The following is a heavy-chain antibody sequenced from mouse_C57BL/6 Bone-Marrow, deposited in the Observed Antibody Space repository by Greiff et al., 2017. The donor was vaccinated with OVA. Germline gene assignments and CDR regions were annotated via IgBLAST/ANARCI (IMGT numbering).Heavy chain of an antibody. J-gene: IGHJ2*01. V-gene: IGHV5-12*01. D-gene: IGHD1-1*01. CDR2: ISNGGGST. CDR3: ARRGYYGDDY. Sequence: EVQVVESGGGLVQPGGSLKLSCAASGFTFSDYYMYWVRQTPEKRLEWVAYISNGGGSTYYPDTVKGRFTISRDNAKNTLYLQRSRLKSEDTAMYYCARRGYYGDDYWGQGTTLTVSS. CDR1: GFTFSDYY.